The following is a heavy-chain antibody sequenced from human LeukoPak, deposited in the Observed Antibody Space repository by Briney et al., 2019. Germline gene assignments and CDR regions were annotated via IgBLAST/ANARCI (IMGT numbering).Heavy chain of an antibody. D-gene: IGHD3-10*02. J-gene: IGHJ6*04. CDR1: GFTFSSYE. Sequence: PGGSLRLSCAASGFTFSSYEMNWVRQAPGKGLEWVLYISSSGSTIYYADSVKGRFTISRDNAKNSLYLQMNSLRAEDTAVYYCAELGITMIGGVWGKETTVTISS. CDR3: AELGITMIGGV. V-gene: IGHV3-48*03. CDR2: ISSSGSTI.